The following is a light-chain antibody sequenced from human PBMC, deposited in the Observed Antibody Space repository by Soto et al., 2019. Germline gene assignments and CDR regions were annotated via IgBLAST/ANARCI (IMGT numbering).Light chain of an antibody. J-gene: IGLJ2*01. CDR1: SSDVGHYNR. CDR2: EVS. V-gene: IGLV2-18*02. Sequence: QSVLTQPPSVSGSPGQSVTISCTGTSSDVGHYNRVSWYQQPPGTAPKLMIYEVSNRPSGVPDRFSGSKSGNTASLTISGLQAEDEADYYCSSYTSSTTVVFGGGTKLTVL. CDR3: SSYTSSTTVV.